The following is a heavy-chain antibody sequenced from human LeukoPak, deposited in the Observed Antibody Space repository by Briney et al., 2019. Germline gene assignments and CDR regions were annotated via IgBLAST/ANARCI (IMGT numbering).Heavy chain of an antibody. J-gene: IGHJ3*02. CDR2: VDPEDGET. V-gene: IGHV1-69-2*01. D-gene: IGHD2-2*01. Sequence: ATVKISCKVSGYTFTDYYMHWVQQAPGKGLEWMGLVDPEDGETIYAEKFQGRVTITADTSTDTAYMELSSLRSEDTAVYYCATVDVVPAAIRLGVNIWGQGTMVTVSS. CDR3: ATVDVVPAAIRLGVNI. CDR1: GYTFTDYY.